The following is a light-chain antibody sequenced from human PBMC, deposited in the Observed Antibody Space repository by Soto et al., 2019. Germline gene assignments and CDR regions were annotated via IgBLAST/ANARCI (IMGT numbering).Light chain of an antibody. J-gene: IGKJ1*01. V-gene: IGKV2-28*01. CDR3: LQALQTPWT. CDR1: QSLLHSNGYNY. CDR2: LGS. Sequence: DLVMTQSPLSLPVTPGEPASISCRSSQSLLHSNGYNYLDWYLQKPGQSPQLLIYLGSNRASGVADRFNGSGSRTDFTLKISRVGAEDVGVYYCLQALQTPWTFGQGTKVEIK.